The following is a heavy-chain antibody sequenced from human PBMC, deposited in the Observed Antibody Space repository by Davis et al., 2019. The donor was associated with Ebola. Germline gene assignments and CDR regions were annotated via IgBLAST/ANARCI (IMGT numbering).Heavy chain of an antibody. CDR3: ARDLRVGGIAAIWAY. CDR2: ISAYNGNT. J-gene: IGHJ4*02. CDR1: GYTFTSYG. V-gene: IGHV1-18*01. D-gene: IGHD6-6*01. Sequence: AASVKVSCKASGYTFTSYGISWVRQAPGQGLEWMGWISAYNGNTNNAQKLQGRVTMTTDTSTSTAYMELRSLRSDDTAVYYCARDLRVGGIAAIWAYWGQGTLVTVSS.